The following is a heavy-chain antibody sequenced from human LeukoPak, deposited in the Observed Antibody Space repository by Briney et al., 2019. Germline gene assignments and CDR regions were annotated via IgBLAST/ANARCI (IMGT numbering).Heavy chain of an antibody. CDR2: IYYSGST. J-gene: IGHJ4*02. Sequence: SETLSLTCTVSGGSISSYYWSWIRQPPGKGLEWTGYIYYSGSTNYNPSLKSRVTISVDTSKNQFSLKLSSVTAADTAVYYCARDLGELLIDYWGQGTLVTVSS. D-gene: IGHD1-26*01. CDR1: GGSISSYY. V-gene: IGHV4-59*01. CDR3: ARDLGELLIDY.